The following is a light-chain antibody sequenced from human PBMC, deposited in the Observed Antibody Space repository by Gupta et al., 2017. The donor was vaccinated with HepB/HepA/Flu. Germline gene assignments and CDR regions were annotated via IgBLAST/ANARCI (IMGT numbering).Light chain of an antibody. CDR2: RDG. V-gene: IGLV3-9*01. J-gene: IGLJ1*01. CDR3: QVWDSSTAV. Sequence: KPGQAPILIIYRDGNRPSGIPERYSGSNSGNTATLTISSAQAGDEADFYCQVWDSSTAVFGTGTKVTVL.